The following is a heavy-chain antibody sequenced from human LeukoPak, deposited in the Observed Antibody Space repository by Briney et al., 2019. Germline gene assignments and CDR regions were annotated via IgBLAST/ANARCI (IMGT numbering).Heavy chain of an antibody. CDR1: GFTFSNYG. J-gene: IGHJ6*04. CDR3: AREARSSGWYRVMDV. CDR2: IRFDGTSK. D-gene: IGHD6-19*01. V-gene: IGHV3-30*02. Sequence: PGGSLRLSCAASGFTFSNYGMHWVRQAPGKGLEWVAFIRFDGTSKYYADSVKGRLTISRDNAKNSLYLQMNSLRAEDTAVYYCAREARSSGWYRVMDVWGKGTTVTVSS.